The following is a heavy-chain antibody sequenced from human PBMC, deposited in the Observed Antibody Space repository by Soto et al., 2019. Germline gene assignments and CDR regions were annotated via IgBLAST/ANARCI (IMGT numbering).Heavy chain of an antibody. V-gene: IGHV4-59*01. CDR2: IYYSGST. CDR1: GGSISSYY. J-gene: IGHJ4*02. Sequence: SETLSLTCTFSGGSISSYYWSWIRQPPGKGLEWIGYIYYSGSTNYNPSLKSRVTISVDTSKNQFSLKLSSVTAADTAVYYCARWNPQKWKFDYWGQGTLVTVSS. CDR3: ARWNPQKWKFDY. D-gene: IGHD1-1*01.